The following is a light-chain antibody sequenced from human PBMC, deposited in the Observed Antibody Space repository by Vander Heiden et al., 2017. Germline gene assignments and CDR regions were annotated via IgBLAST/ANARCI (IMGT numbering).Light chain of an antibody. J-gene: IGLJ2*01. Sequence: QSVLTQPPSASGTPGQRVSISCSGSRSNIATNYVYWYQQLPGTAPKLLIYMSSQRPSGVPDRFFGSKSGTSASLAISGLRSEDEADYYCASWDESLSGVVFGGGTKLTVL. V-gene: IGLV1-47*01. CDR1: RSNIATNY. CDR2: MSS. CDR3: ASWDESLSGVV.